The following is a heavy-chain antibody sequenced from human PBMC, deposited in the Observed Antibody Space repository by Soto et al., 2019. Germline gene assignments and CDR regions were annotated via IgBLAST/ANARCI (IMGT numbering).Heavy chain of an antibody. D-gene: IGHD2-21*02. V-gene: IGHV4-30-4*01. J-gene: IGHJ3*02. Sequence: RSLTCTVSGGSISSGDYYWSWIRQPPGKGLEWIGYIYYSGSTYYNPSLKSRVTISVDTSKNQFSLKLSSVTAADTAVYYCARSNRGVVTAREIDIWGQGTMVTVSS. CDR2: IYYSGST. CDR1: GGSISSGDYY. CDR3: ARSNRGVVTAREIDI.